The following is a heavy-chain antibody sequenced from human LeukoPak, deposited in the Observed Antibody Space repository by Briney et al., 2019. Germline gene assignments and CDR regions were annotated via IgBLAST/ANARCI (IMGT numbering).Heavy chain of an antibody. CDR3: ARGGLGSNPYFDY. J-gene: IGHJ4*02. CDR2: INHSGST. Sequence: PSETLSLTCAVYGGSFSGYYWSWIRQPPGKGLEWIGEINHSGSTNYNPSLKSRVTISVDTSKNQFSLKLSSVTAADTAVYYCARGGLGSNPYFDYWGQGTLVTVSS. D-gene: IGHD3-10*01. V-gene: IGHV4-34*01. CDR1: GGSFSGYY.